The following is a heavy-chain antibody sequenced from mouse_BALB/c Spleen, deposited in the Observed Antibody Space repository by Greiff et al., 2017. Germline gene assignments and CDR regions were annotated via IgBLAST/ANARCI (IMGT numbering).Heavy chain of an antibody. J-gene: IGHJ3*01. CDR2: ISSGGSYT. Sequence: EVQGVASGGGLVKPGGSLKLSCAASGFTFSSYAMSWVRQSPVKRLAWVAEISSGGSYTYYPDTVTGRFTISRDNAKNTLYLEMSSLRSEDTAMYYCARVYDYDDGGFAYWGQGTLGTVAA. D-gene: IGHD2-4*01. CDR3: ARVYDYDDGGFAY. CDR1: GFTFSSYA. V-gene: IGHV5-9-4*01.